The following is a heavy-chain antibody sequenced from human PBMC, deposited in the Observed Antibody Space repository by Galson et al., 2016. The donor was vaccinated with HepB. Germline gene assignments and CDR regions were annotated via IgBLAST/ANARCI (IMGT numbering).Heavy chain of an antibody. CDR3: AKEEDAVVVEGASPHFDY. CDR2: ISYHGSRK. J-gene: IGHJ4*02. Sequence: SLRLSCAASGFRFSDYGLHWVRQAPGKGLEWVTFISYHGSRKSYADSVKGRFTISRDNSKSTLFLHMSSLRPEDPALYYCAKEEDAVVVEGASPHFDYWGPGTLVTVSS. D-gene: IGHD2-15*01. CDR1: GFRFSDYG. V-gene: IGHV3-30*18.